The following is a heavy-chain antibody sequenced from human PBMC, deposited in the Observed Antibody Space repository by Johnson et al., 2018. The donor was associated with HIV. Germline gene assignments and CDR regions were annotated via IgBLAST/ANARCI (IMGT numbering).Heavy chain of an antibody. J-gene: IGHJ3*02. CDR1: GFTFNTYA. CDR3: AKAGQLVAATSAFDI. Sequence: QVQLVESGGGVVQPGRSLRLSCAASGFTFNTYAMNWVRQAPGKGLEWVALISYDGPNKYYADSVKGRFTISRDNSKNTLYLEMNSLRTEDTAVYYCAKAGQLVAATSAFDIWGQGTMVTVSS. D-gene: IGHD2-15*01. CDR2: ISYDGPNK. V-gene: IGHV3-30-3*01.